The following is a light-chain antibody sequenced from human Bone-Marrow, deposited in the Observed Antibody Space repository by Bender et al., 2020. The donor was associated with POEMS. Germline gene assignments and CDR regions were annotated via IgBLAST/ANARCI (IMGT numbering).Light chain of an antibody. CDR3: QVWDSSTVYV. Sequence: SYVLTQPPSVSVAPGQTARVTCGGNNIGSKSVHWYQQKPGQAPVLVIYRDKNRPSGISERFSGSNSGNTATLTISTAQDGDEADYCQVWDSSTVYVFGTGTKVTVL. CDR2: RDK. CDR1: NIGSKS. J-gene: IGLJ1*01. V-gene: IGLV3-9*01.